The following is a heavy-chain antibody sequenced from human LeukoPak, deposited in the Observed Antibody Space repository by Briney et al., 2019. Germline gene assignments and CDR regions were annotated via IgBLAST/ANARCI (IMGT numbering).Heavy chain of an antibody. V-gene: IGHV3-15*01. CDR1: GFTFSNAW. Sequence: GGSLRLSCAASGFTFSNAWMSWVRQAPGKGLEWVGRIKRKTDGGTTDYAAPVKGRFTISRDDSKNTVYLQMNSLKTEDTAVYYCTTDPTTILPWGQGTLVTVSS. D-gene: IGHD1-26*01. CDR3: TTDPTTILP. CDR2: IKRKTDGGTT. J-gene: IGHJ5*02.